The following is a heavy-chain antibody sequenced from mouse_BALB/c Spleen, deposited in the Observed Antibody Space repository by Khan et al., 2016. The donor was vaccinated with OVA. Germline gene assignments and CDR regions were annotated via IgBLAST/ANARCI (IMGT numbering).Heavy chain of an antibody. J-gene: IGHJ2*01. Sequence: VQLKESGPGLVKPSQSLSLTCTVTGYSITSGYGWNWLRQFPGNKLEWMGYISYSGSTNYNPSLKSRISIPRDTSKNQFFLQLNSVTTEDTATYYCARTARIKYWGQGTTLTVSS. CDR2: ISYSGST. D-gene: IGHD1-2*01. CDR3: ARTARIKY. V-gene: IGHV3-2*02. CDR1: GYSITSGYG.